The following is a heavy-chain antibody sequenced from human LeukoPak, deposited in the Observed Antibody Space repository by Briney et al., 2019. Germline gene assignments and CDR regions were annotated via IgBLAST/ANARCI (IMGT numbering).Heavy chain of an antibody. CDR2: IRYDGSNK. Sequence: PGGSLRLSCAASGFTFSSYGMHWVRQAPGKGLEWVAFIRYDGSNKYYADSVKGRFTISRDNSKNTLYLQMNSLRAEDTAVYYCACTSNYYDSSDDVDYWGQGTLVTVSS. CDR1: GFTFSSYG. CDR3: ACTSNYYDSSDDVDY. J-gene: IGHJ4*02. D-gene: IGHD3-22*01. V-gene: IGHV3-30*02.